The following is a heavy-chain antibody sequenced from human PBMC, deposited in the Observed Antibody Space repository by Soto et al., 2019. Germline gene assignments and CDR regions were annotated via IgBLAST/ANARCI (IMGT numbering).Heavy chain of an antibody. CDR1: GGSFSGYY. CDR3: ARVNCSGGSCYFKDYYYMDV. CDR2: INHSGST. D-gene: IGHD2-15*01. J-gene: IGHJ6*03. Sequence: KPSETLSLTCAVYGGSFSGYYWSWIRQPPGKGLEWIGEINHSGSTNYNPSLKSRVTISVDTSKNQFSLKLSSVTAADTAVYYCARVNCSGGSCYFKDYYYMDVWGKGTTVTVSS. V-gene: IGHV4-34*01.